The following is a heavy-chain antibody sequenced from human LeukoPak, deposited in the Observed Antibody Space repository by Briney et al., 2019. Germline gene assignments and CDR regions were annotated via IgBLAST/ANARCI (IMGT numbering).Heavy chain of an antibody. V-gene: IGHV1-18*01. Sequence: ASVKVSCKASGYTFTSYGISWVRQAPGQGLEWMGWISAYNGNTNYAQKLQGRVTMTTDTSTSTAYMELRSLRSDDTAVYYCARGGPVVALVVVAATDFDYWGQGTLVTVSS. D-gene: IGHD2-15*01. CDR2: ISAYNGNT. CDR1: GYTFTSYG. CDR3: ARGGPVVALVVVAATDFDY. J-gene: IGHJ4*02.